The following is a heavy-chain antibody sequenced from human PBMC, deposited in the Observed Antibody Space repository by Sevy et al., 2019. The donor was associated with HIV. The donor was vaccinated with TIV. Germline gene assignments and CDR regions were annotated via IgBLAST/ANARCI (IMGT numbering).Heavy chain of an antibody. J-gene: IGHJ4*02. CDR1: GYTFTSYA. D-gene: IGHD3-10*01. V-gene: IGHV7-4-1*02. CDR2: INTNTGNP. Sequence: ASVKVSCKASGYTFTSYAMNWVRQAPGQGLEWMGWINTNTGNPTYAQGFTGRFVFSLDTSVSTAYLQISSLKAEDTGVYYCARVLGDTYYYGSGSYCFDYWGQGTLVTVS. CDR3: ARVLGDTYYYGSGSYCFDY.